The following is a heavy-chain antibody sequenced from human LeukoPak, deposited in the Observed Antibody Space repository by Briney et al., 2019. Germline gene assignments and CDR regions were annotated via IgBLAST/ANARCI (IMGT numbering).Heavy chain of an antibody. J-gene: IGHJ4*02. Sequence: GGSLRLSCAASGFAFSTYSMNWVRQAPGKGLEWVSYISSSSGTIYYADSVKGRFTITRDNAKNSLYLQMNSLRDEDTAVYYCARGYSYGYSLDYWGQGTLVPGSS. CDR1: GFAFSTYS. CDR3: ARGYSYGYSLDY. V-gene: IGHV3-48*02. D-gene: IGHD5-18*01. CDR2: ISSSSGTI.